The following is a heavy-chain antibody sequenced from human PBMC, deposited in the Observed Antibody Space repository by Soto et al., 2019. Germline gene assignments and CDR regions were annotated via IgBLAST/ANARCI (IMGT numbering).Heavy chain of an antibody. CDR1: GGTFSSYA. J-gene: IGHJ5*02. CDR2: IIPIFGTA. D-gene: IGHD3-22*01. CDR3: SGGPTMMGGLWFYP. Sequence: QVQLVQSGAEVKKHGSSVKVSCKASGGTFSSYAISWVRQAPGQGLEWMGGIIPIFGTANYAQKFPGRVTITADESTSTAYMELSSLGTEDKAVYYCSGGPTMMGGLWFYPWGPGTPVTLSS. V-gene: IGHV1-69*01.